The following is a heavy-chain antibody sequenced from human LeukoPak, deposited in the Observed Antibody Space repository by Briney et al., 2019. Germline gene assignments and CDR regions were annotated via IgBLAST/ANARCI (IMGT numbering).Heavy chain of an antibody. J-gene: IGHJ6*02. CDR3: ARKAPLDCYYGMDV. CDR2: IYSGGST. V-gene: IGHV3-53*04. CDR1: GFTVSSNY. Sequence: PGGSLRLSCAASGFTVSSNYMSWVRQAPGKGLEWVSVIYSGGSTYYADSVKGRFTISRHNSKNTLYLQMNSLRAEDTAVYYCARKAPLDCYYGMDVWGQGTTVTVSS.